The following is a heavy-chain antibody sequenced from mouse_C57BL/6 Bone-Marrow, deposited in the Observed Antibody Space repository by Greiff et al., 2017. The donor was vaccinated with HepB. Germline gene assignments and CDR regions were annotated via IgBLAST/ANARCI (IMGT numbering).Heavy chain of an antibody. V-gene: IGHV1-39*01. CDR2: INPNYGTT. CDR1: GYSFTDYN. J-gene: IGHJ2*01. CDR3: AFITTVVGVDY. Sequence: EVQVVESGPELVKPGASVKISCKASGYSFTDYNMNWVKQSNGKSLEWIGVINPNYGTTSYNQKFKGKATLTVDQSSSTAYMQLNSLTSEDSAVYYGAFITTVVGVDYWGQGTTLTVSA. D-gene: IGHD1-1*01.